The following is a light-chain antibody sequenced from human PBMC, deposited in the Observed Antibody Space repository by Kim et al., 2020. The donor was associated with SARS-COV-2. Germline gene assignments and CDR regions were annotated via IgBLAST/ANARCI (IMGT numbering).Light chain of an antibody. CDR3: CSYAGSSTYV. CDR1: SSDVGSYNL. J-gene: IGLJ1*01. V-gene: IGLV2-23*02. Sequence: GQSITISCTGTSSDVGSYNLVSWYQQHPGKAPKLMIYEVSKRPSGVSNHFSGSKSGNTASLTISGLQAEDEADYYCCSYAGSSTYVFGTGTKVTVL. CDR2: EVS.